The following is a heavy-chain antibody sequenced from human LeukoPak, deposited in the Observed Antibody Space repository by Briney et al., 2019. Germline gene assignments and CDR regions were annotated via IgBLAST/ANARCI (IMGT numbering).Heavy chain of an antibody. V-gene: IGHV3-21*01. Sequence: GCLRVSSADSRYTFISYSMNCVRPGLGKGLEWVSSISSSSSFTYYADSVKGPFIISRDNAQNSLYLQMNILRAEDTAVYYCARGSYCSGGSCYGRPLYGMDVWGKGTTVTVSS. CDR2: ISSSSSFT. CDR1: RYTFISYS. J-gene: IGHJ6*04. CDR3: ARGSYCSGGSCYGRPLYGMDV. D-gene: IGHD2-15*01.